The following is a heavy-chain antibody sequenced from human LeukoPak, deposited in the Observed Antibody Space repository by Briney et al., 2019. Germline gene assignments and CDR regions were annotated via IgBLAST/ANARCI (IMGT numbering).Heavy chain of an antibody. J-gene: IGHJ6*03. V-gene: IGHV4-59*12. D-gene: IGHD2-21*01. CDR2: IYYSGST. CDR1: GGSISSYY. Sequence: PSETLSLTCTVSGGSISSYYWSWIRQPPGKGLEWIGYIYYSGSTNYNPSLKSRVTISVDTSKNQFSLKLSSVTAADTAVYYCASCENYYYYMDVWGKGTTVTVSS. CDR3: ASCENYYYYMDV.